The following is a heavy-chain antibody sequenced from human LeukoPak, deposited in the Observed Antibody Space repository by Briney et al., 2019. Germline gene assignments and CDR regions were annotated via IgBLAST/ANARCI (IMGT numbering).Heavy chain of an antibody. CDR3: ARGGRWLQLRTWDY. J-gene: IGHJ4*02. D-gene: IGHD5-24*01. Sequence: PSETLSLTCAVYGGSFSGYYWSWIRQPPGKGLEWIGEINHSGSTNYNPSLKSRVTISVDTSKNQFSLKLSSVTAADTAVYYCARGGRWLQLRTWDYWGQGTLVTVSS. CDR2: INHSGST. CDR1: GGSFSGYY. V-gene: IGHV4-34*01.